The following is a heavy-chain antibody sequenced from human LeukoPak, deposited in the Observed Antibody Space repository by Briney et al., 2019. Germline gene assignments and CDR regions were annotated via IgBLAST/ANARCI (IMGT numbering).Heavy chain of an antibody. CDR2: ISSGGNYI. J-gene: IGHJ4*02. CDR1: GXTFSNYN. V-gene: IGHV3-21*06. Sequence: PGGSLRLSCAASGXTFSNYNMNWVRQAPGKGLEWVSSISSGGNYIYYADSVKGRFTISRDNAKNSLYLQMNSLRADDAAVYYCARDLRLWGQGTLVTVSS. CDR3: ARDLRL.